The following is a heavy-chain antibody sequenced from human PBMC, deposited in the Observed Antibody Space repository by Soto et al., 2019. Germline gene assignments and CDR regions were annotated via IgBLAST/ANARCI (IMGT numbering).Heavy chain of an antibody. CDR3: ARVSDIVVVPASQAGFDP. D-gene: IGHD2-2*01. Sequence: ASVKVSCKASGGTFSSYAISWVRQAPGQGLEWMGGIIPIFGTANYAQKFQGRVTITADESTSTAYMELSSLRSEDTAVYYCARVSDIVVVPASQAGFDPWGQGTLVTVYS. V-gene: IGHV1-69*13. J-gene: IGHJ5*02. CDR2: IIPIFGTA. CDR1: GGTFSSYA.